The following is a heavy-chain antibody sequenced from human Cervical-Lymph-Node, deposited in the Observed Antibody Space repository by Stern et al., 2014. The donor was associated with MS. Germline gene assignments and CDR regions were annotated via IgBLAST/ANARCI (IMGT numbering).Heavy chain of an antibody. D-gene: IGHD3-10*01. Sequence: EVQLVESGGGLVKPGGSLRLSCAASGFTFSSYSMIWVRQAPGTGLECVSSLSSSSSYIYYADSVKGRFTISRDNAKNSLYLQMNSLRAEDTAVYYCARDPITMVRGVIYWGQGTLVTVSS. CDR3: ARDPITMVRGVIY. CDR1: GFTFSSYS. J-gene: IGHJ4*02. CDR2: LSSSSSYI. V-gene: IGHV3-21*01.